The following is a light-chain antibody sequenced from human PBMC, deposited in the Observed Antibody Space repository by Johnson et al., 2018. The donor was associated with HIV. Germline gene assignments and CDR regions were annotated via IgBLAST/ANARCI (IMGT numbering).Light chain of an antibody. J-gene: IGLJ1*01. CDR1: SSNIGNNY. CDR3: ATWDRSLSAGGV. Sequence: QSVLTQPPSVSAAPGQKVTISCSGSSSNIGNNYVSWYEQLPGTAPKLLIYENNKRPSGIPDRFSGSKSGTSATLGITGLQTGDEADYYCATWDRSLSAGGVFGTGTKVTFL. CDR2: ENN. V-gene: IGLV1-51*02.